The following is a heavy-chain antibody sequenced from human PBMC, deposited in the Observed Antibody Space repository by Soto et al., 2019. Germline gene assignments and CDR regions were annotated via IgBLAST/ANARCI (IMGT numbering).Heavy chain of an antibody. J-gene: IGHJ3*01. D-gene: IGHD6-19*01. CDR1: GYTFTSYG. CDR2: ISAYNGNT. Sequence: AAVKVSCKASGYTFTSYGISWVRQAPGQGLEWMGWISAYNGNTNYAQKLQGRVTMTTDTSTSTAYMELRSLRSDDTAVYYCARDGFIIGWFPGTYAFDLCGQGTM. CDR3: ARDGFIIGWFPGTYAFDL. V-gene: IGHV1-18*01.